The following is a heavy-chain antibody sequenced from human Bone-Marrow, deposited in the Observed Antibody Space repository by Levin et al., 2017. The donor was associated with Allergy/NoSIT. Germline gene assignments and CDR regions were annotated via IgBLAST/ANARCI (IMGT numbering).Heavy chain of an antibody. V-gene: IGHV3-23*01. J-gene: IGHJ3*02. CDR2: ISGSGGST. CDR1: GFTFSSYA. Sequence: GGSLRLSCAASGFTFSSYAMSWVRQAPGKGLEWVSAISGSGGSTYYADSVKGRFTISRDNSKNTLYLQMNSLRAEDTAVYYCAKEEGYYYDSSGYTLPGDAFDIWGQGTMVTVSS. D-gene: IGHD3-22*01. CDR3: AKEEGYYYDSSGYTLPGDAFDI.